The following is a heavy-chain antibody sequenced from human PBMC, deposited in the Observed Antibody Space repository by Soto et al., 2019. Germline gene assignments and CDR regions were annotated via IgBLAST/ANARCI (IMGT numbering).Heavy chain of an antibody. CDR1: GGSISSSSYY. Sequence: QLQLQESGPGLVKPSETLSLTCTVSGGSISSSSYYWGWIRQPPGKGLEWIGSIYYSGSTYYNPSLKSRVNISVDTSKNQCSLKLSSVTAADTAVYYCARRRTCSGYDDIDYWGQGTLVTVSS. V-gene: IGHV4-39*01. CDR3: ARRRTCSGYDDIDY. CDR2: IYYSGST. D-gene: IGHD5-12*01. J-gene: IGHJ4*02.